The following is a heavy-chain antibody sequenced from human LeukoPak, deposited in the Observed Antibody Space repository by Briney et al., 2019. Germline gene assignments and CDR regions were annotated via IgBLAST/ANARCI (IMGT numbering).Heavy chain of an antibody. CDR1: GGSISIHY. V-gene: IGHV4-59*11. CDR3: ARGARFLEWFAESYFDY. J-gene: IGHJ4*02. Sequence: SDTLSLTCTVSGGSISIHYWSWIRHPPGKGLEWLGNIYYSGNTSYNPSLKGRITISIDTSKNQFSLKLSSVTAADAAVYYCARGARFLEWFAESYFDYWGQGTLVTVSS. D-gene: IGHD3-3*01. CDR2: IYYSGNT.